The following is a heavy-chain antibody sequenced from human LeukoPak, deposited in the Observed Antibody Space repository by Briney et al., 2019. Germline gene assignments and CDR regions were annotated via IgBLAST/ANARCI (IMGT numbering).Heavy chain of an antibody. CDR1: GGSISSYY. V-gene: IGHV4-59*08. J-gene: IGHJ4*02. CDR2: IYYSGST. Sequence: SETLSLTCTVSGGSISSYYWSWMRQPPGKGLEWIGYIYYSGSTNYNPSLKSRVTISVDTSKNQFSLKLSSVTAADTAVHYCARGGVAVVPIDYWGQGTLVTVSS. D-gene: IGHD6-19*01. CDR3: ARGGVAVVPIDY.